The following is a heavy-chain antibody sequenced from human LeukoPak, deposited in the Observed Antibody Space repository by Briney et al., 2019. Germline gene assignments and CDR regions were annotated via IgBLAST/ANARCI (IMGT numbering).Heavy chain of an antibody. Sequence: PSETLSLTCTVSGGSTSGHYWSWLRQPAGKGLEWIGHIYSDGSFNYSPSHKSRVTMSVDTSKNQFSLRLYSVTAADTDVFYCARGPAASGYFDFWDQGTLVTVSS. CDR2: IYSDGSF. CDR3: ARGPAASGYFDF. V-gene: IGHV4-4*07. CDR1: GGSTSGHY. J-gene: IGHJ4*02. D-gene: IGHD6-13*01.